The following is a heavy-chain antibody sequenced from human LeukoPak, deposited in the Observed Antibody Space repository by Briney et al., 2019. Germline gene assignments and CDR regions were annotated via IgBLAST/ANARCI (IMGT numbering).Heavy chain of an antibody. CDR1: GYTFTSYG. CDR3: ARRGRYYYYYYMDV. Sequence: ASVKVSCKASGYTFTSYGISWVRQAPGQGLEWMVWISAYNGNTNYAQKLQGRVTMTTDTYTSTAYMELRSLRSDDTAVYYCARRGRYYYYYYMDVWGKGTTVTVSS. V-gene: IGHV1-18*01. J-gene: IGHJ6*03. CDR2: ISAYNGNT.